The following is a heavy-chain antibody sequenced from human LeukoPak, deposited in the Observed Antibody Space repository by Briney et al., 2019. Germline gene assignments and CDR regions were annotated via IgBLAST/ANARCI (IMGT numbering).Heavy chain of an antibody. CDR1: GFTFSNYW. CDR3: ARGASRAFHI. CDR2: IKQYGSEK. V-gene: IGHV3-7*01. Sequence: PGGSLRLSCAASGFTFSNYWMSWVRQAPGKGLEWVANIKQYGSEKYYVDSVKGRFTISRDNAKNSLYLQMNSLRAEDTAIYYCARGASRAFHIWGQGTMVTVSS. J-gene: IGHJ3*02.